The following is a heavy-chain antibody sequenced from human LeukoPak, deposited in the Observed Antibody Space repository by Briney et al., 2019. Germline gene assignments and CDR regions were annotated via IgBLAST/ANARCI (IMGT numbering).Heavy chain of an antibody. Sequence: SETLSLTCTVSGGSISSYYRSWIRQPPGKGLEWIGYIYYSGSTNYNPSLKSRVTISVDTSKNQFSLKLSSVTAADTAVYYCARLSIVGATLLWDYWGQGTLVTVSS. CDR1: GGSISSYY. CDR2: IYYSGST. CDR3: ARLSIVGATLLWDY. V-gene: IGHV4-59*08. J-gene: IGHJ4*02. D-gene: IGHD1-26*01.